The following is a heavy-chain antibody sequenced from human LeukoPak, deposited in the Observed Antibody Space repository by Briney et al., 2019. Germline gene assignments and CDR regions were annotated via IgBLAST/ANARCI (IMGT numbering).Heavy chain of an antibody. CDR3: AKSRDTFDT. Sequence: PSETLSLTCTVSGGSVSSYYWNWIRQPPGKGLEWIGHIYYSGTTNYNPSLKSRVTISVDMSKNQFSLNLNSVTAADTAVYYCAKSRDTFDTWGQGTMVTVSS. CDR1: GGSVSSYY. J-gene: IGHJ3*02. V-gene: IGHV4-59*02. CDR2: IYYSGTT.